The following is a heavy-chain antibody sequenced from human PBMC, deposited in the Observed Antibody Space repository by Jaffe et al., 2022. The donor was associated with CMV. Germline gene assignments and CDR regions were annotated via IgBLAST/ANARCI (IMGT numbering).Heavy chain of an antibody. V-gene: IGHV3-7*03. D-gene: IGHD2-8*01. J-gene: IGHJ4*02. CDR1: RFAFSNYW. CDR2: IKDDGSEK. Sequence: EVQLVESGGGLVQPGGSLRLSCAASRFAFSNYWMSWVRQAPGKGLQWVANIKDDGSEKYYAEFVKGRFTISRDNAKNSLYLQINSLRAEDTAVYYCARDVFGSPHEYWGQGTLVTVSS. CDR3: ARDVFGSPHEY.